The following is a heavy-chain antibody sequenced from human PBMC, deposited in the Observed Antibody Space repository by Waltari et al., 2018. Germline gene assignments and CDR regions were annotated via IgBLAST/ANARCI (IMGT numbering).Heavy chain of an antibody. CDR3: ARMLTGSRLFDY. J-gene: IGHJ4*02. V-gene: IGHV2-26*01. CDR1: GFSLSNARMG. Sequence: QVTLKESGPVLVKPTETLTLTCTVSGFSLSNARMGVSWIRQPPGKALEWLAHIFSNDEKSYSKSLKSRLTISKDTSKSQVVLTMTNMDPVDTATYYCARMLTGSRLFDYWGQGTLVTVSS. D-gene: IGHD7-27*01. CDR2: IFSNDEK.